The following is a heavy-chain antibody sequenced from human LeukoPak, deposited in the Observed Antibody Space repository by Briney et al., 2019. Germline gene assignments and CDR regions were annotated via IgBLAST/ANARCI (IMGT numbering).Heavy chain of an antibody. CDR3: ARDFCSGYYTED. J-gene: IGHJ4*02. Sequence: GGSVRLSCAFSGIIFSTYAMNWVRQAPGQRLEWISYISGSSSGSTSITQYADSVKCRFTISRDNAKNSLHLQMDGLSAEDTAVYYCARDFCSGYYTEDWGQGALVIVSS. V-gene: IGHV3-48*04. CDR2: ISGSSSGSTSIT. D-gene: IGHD3-3*01. CDR1: GIIFSTYA.